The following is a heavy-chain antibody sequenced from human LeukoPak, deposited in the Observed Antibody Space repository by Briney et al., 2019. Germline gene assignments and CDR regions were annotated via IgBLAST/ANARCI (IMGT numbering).Heavy chain of an antibody. Sequence: PGGSLRLTSAASGFTFSVSVMHWVRQAPGKGLEYVSVISSNGGSTSYAKSVKGRFTISRDNSKNTLYLQMGSLRAEDMAVYYCARDLSGGGLDYWGQGTLVTVSS. CDR3: ARDLSGGGLDY. D-gene: IGHD3-10*01. J-gene: IGHJ4*02. V-gene: IGHV3-64*01. CDR1: GFTFSVSV. CDR2: ISSNGGST.